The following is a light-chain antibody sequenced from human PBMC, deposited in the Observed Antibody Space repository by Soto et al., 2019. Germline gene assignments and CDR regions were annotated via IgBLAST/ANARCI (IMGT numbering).Light chain of an antibody. Sequence: EIVLTQSPGTLSLSPGERATLSCRASQSVSSSYLAWYQQKPGQAPRLLIYGASSRATGIPDRFSGSGSGTDFTLTISGLEPEDLALYYCQQYGSSPPTFGPGTKVDIK. V-gene: IGKV3-20*01. J-gene: IGKJ3*01. CDR3: QQYGSSPPT. CDR1: QSVSSSY. CDR2: GAS.